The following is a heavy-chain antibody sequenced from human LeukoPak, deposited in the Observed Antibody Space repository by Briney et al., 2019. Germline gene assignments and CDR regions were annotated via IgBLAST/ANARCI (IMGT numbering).Heavy chain of an antibody. Sequence: PGGSLRLSCAASGFTFSSYAMHWVRQAPGKGLEWVAVISYDGSNKYYADSVKGRFTISRDNSKNTLYLQMNSLRAEDTAVYYCVRDYKYTSNYPGPYLDYWGQGTLVTVSS. V-gene: IGHV3-30-3*01. CDR1: GFTFSSYA. CDR2: ISYDGSNK. CDR3: VRDYKYTSNYPGPYLDY. D-gene: IGHD1-1*01. J-gene: IGHJ4*02.